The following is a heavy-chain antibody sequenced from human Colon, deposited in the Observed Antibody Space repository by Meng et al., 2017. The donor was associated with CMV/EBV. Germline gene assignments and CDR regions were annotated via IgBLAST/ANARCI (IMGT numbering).Heavy chain of an antibody. Sequence: GGSLRLSCAASGFTFSSYAMSWDRRAPGKGLEWVSMIYGGSSSTYYADSVRGRFTVSRDDSKNTLYLQMNGLRVEDTAVYYCAKDFDRVMEQYYGMDVWGQGTTVTVSS. CDR2: IYGGSSST. CDR1: GFTFSSYA. V-gene: IGHV3-23*03. CDR3: AKDFDRVMEQYYGMDV. D-gene: IGHD2-21*01. J-gene: IGHJ6*02.